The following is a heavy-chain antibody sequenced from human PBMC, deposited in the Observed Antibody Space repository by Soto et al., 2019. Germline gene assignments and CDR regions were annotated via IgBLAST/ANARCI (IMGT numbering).Heavy chain of an antibody. CDR3: ARYVYSYSARFFDY. CDR2: IYHSGST. Sequence: SETLSLTCAVSGHSISSGFYYWGWIRQPPGKGLEGIGSIYHSGSTYYNPSLKSRVTMSVDTSKNQLSLKLSSVTAADTAVYYCARYVYSYSARFFDYWGQGTRVT. CDR1: GHSISSGFYY. D-gene: IGHD1-26*01. J-gene: IGHJ4*02. V-gene: IGHV4-38-2*01.